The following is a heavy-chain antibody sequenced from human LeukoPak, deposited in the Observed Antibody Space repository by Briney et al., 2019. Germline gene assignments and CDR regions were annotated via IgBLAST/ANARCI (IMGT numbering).Heavy chain of an antibody. CDR2: IYPGDSDT. Sequence: GESLKISCKGSGSSFTSYWIGWVRQMPGKGLEWMGIIYPGDSDTRYSPSFQGQVTFSADKSISTAYLQWSSLKASDTAMYYCARHGYSYGSPGDYWGQGTLVTVSS. J-gene: IGHJ4*02. D-gene: IGHD5-18*01. CDR1: GSSFTSYW. CDR3: ARHGYSYGSPGDY. V-gene: IGHV5-51*01.